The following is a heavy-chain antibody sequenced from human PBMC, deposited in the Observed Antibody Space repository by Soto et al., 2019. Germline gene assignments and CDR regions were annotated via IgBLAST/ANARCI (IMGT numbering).Heavy chain of an antibody. CDR2: IDPTDSYP. D-gene: IGHD1-1*01. Sequence: GESLKISCKGSGYSFTNYWITWVRQMPGKGLEWMGRIDPTDSYPNYSPSFQGHVTISGDKSISTAYLQWSSLKASDTAMYYCARHVYGTWLHLEGGFDYWGQGTLVTVSS. V-gene: IGHV5-10-1*01. CDR1: GYSFTNYW. CDR3: ARHVYGTWLHLEGGFDY. J-gene: IGHJ4*02.